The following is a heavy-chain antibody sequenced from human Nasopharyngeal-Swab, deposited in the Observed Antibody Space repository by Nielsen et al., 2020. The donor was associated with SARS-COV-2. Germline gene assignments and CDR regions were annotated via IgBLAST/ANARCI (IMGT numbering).Heavy chain of an antibody. J-gene: IGHJ4*02. CDR1: GFTFDDYA. Sequence: GGSLRLSCAASGFTFDDYAMHWVRQAPGKGLEWVSLISGDGGSTYYADSVKGRFTISRDNSKHSLYLQMNSLRTEDTALYYCAKDMKALGYDFWSGPLDYWGQGTLVTVSS. CDR3: AKDMKALGYDFWSGPLDY. D-gene: IGHD3-3*01. V-gene: IGHV3-43*02. CDR2: ISGDGGST.